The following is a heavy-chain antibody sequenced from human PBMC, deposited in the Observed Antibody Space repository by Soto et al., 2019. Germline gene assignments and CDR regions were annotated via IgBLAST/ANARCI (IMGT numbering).Heavy chain of an antibody. Sequence: GSLMLSFAASGFAFSSYAISLVLQAPGKGLEWVSTISGGGGSTYYADSVKGRFTISRDKTKSTLYVQMNSLRAEDTAVYYCAKNPDLGYYDNSGHFYFDQWGHGALVTVSS. CDR2: ISGGGGST. V-gene: IGHV3-23*01. D-gene: IGHD3-22*01. CDR1: GFAFSSYA. J-gene: IGHJ4*01. CDR3: AKNPDLGYYDNSGHFYFDQ.